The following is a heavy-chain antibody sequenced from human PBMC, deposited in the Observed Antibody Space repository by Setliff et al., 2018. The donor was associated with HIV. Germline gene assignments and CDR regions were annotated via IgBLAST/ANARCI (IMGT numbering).Heavy chain of an antibody. CDR3: ARVRLYNNALDY. CDR1: GFTVSTYY. Sequence: GESLKISCAASGFTVSTYYMSWVHQAPGKGLEWISTIYSGGDTYHADSVKGRVTLSRDNSKNTLYLQMNSLRPEDTAVYYCARVRLYNNALDYWGQGTLVTV. CDR2: IYSGGDT. D-gene: IGHD3-10*01. V-gene: IGHV3-66*01. J-gene: IGHJ4*02.